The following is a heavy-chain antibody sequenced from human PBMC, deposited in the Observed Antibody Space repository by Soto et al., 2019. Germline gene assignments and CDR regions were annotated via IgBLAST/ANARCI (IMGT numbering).Heavy chain of an antibody. CDR2: IIPIFGTA. Sequence: QVQLVQSGAEVKKPGSSVKVSCKASGGTFSSYAISWVRQAPGQGLEWMGGIIPIFGTANYAQKFQGRVTIPADKSTSTAYMELSSLRSEDTAVYYCASAQYDFWRGYYRPYYYYGMDVWGQGTTVTVSS. J-gene: IGHJ6*02. D-gene: IGHD3-3*01. V-gene: IGHV1-69*06. CDR1: GGTFSSYA. CDR3: ASAQYDFWRGYYRPYYYYGMDV.